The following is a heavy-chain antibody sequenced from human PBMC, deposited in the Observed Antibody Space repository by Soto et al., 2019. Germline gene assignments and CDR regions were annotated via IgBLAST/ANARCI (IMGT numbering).Heavy chain of an antibody. J-gene: IGHJ5*02. V-gene: IGHV3-33*01. D-gene: IGHD2-21*02. CDR1: GFTFSSYG. CDR3: ARVRAYCGGDCYRESGWIDP. Sequence: QVQLVESGGGVVQPGRSLRLSCAASGFTFSSYGMHWVRQAPGKGLEWVAVIWYDGSNKYYADSVKGRFTISRDNSKNTLYLQMNSLRAEDTAVYYCARVRAYCGGDCYRESGWIDPWGQGTLVTVSS. CDR2: IWYDGSNK.